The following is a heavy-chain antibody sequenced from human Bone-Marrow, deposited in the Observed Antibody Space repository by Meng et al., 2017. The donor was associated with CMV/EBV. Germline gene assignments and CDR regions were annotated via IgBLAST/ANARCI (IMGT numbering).Heavy chain of an antibody. J-gene: IGHJ5*02. CDR3: ATIPSINCFDP. V-gene: IGHV3-23*01. D-gene: IGHD2-21*01. CDR2: ISGSGGNT. Sequence: GGSLRLSCAASGFTFSSYAMNWVRQAPGKGLEWVSAISGSGGNTYYADSVKGRFTISRDNSKNTLYLQMSSLRADDTAVYYCATIPSINCFDPWGQGNLVNVAS. CDR1: GFTFSSYA.